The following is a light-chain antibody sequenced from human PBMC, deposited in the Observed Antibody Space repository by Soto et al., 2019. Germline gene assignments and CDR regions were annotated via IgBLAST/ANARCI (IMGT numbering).Light chain of an antibody. Sequence: EIVLTQSPVTLSLSPGERATLSCRASQSINNYLAWYQQKPGQPPRLLIYDASNRATAIPARFSGSGSGTDFTLTVSSLEPEDSAVYYWHYRGIWSPGATFGGGTKVEIK. V-gene: IGKV3-11*01. CDR3: HYRGIWSPGAT. CDR2: DAS. CDR1: QSINNY. J-gene: IGKJ4*01.